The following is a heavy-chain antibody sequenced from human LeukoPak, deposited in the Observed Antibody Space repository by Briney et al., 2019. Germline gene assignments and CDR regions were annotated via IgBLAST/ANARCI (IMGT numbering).Heavy chain of an antibody. J-gene: IGHJ6*02. V-gene: IGHV4-39*01. CDR3: ASYYDFWSGYPNYYGMDV. CDR1: GGSISSSSYY. Sequence: NPSETLSLTCTISGGSISSSSYYWGWIRQPPGKGLEWIGSIYYSGNTYYNPSLKSRVTMSVDTSKNQFSLKLSSVTAADTAVYYCASYYDFWSGYPNYYGMDVWGQGTTVTVSS. D-gene: IGHD3-3*01. CDR2: IYYSGNT.